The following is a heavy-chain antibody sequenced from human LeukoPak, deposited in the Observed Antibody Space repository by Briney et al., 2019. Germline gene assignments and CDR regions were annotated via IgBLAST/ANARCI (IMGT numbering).Heavy chain of an antibody. D-gene: IGHD6-19*01. CDR1: GYTFNGYY. Sequence: ASVKVSCKASGYTFNGYYIHWVRQAPGQGLEWMGWSNPNSGGTNYAQKFQGRVTMTRGTSFSTAYMELSGLRADDTAVYYCANSDWSNDAFDIWGQGTMVTVSS. CDR3: ANSDWSNDAFDI. CDR2: SNPNSGGT. V-gene: IGHV1-2*02. J-gene: IGHJ3*02.